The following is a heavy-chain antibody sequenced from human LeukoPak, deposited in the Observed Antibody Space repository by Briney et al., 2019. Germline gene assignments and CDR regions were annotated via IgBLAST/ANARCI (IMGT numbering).Heavy chain of an antibody. CDR3: ARDRTGSIVWVR. CDR1: GYTFISYG. J-gene: IGHJ4*02. Sequence: ASVKVSCKASGYTFISYGISWVRQAPGQGLEWMGWISASNGNTNLAQKFQGRVTLTTDTSTSTGYMELRSLRSDDTAVYYCARDRTGSIVWVRWGQGTLVTVSS. V-gene: IGHV1-18*01. CDR2: ISASNGNT. D-gene: IGHD1-1*01.